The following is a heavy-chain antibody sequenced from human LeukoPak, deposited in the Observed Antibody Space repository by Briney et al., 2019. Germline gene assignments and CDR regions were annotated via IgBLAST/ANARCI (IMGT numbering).Heavy chain of an antibody. V-gene: IGHV4-59*01. CDR2: IYYSGST. Sequence: SETLSLTCTVSGDSISSYYWSWIRQPPGKGLEWVGYIYYSGSTNYNPSLKSRVTISVDTSKNQFSLKLSSVTAADTAVYYCARENSYYDILTGYYTATSYFDYWGQGTLVTVSS. D-gene: IGHD3-9*01. J-gene: IGHJ4*02. CDR3: ARENSYYDILTGYYTATSYFDY. CDR1: GDSISSYY.